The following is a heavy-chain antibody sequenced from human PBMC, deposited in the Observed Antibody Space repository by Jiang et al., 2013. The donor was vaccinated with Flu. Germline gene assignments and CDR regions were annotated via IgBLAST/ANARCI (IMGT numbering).Heavy chain of an antibody. V-gene: IGHV4-31*03. CDR1: GGSISSGGYY. CDR2: IYYSGST. D-gene: IGHD3-10*01. CDR3: ARDGHGSGSYSNYYYYGMDV. Sequence: KPSQTLSLTCTVSGGSISSGGYYWSWIRQHPGKGLEWIGYIYYSGSTYYNPSLKSRVTISVDTSKNQFSLKLSSVTAADTAVYYCARDGHGSGSYSNYYYYGMDVWGQGTTVTVSS. J-gene: IGHJ6*02.